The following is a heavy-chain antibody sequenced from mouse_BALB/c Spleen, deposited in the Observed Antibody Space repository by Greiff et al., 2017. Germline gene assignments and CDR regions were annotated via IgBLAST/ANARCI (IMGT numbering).Heavy chain of an antibody. CDR1: GYTFTDYE. V-gene: IGHV1-15*01. Sequence: VQVVESGAELVRPGASVKLSCKALGYTFTDYEMHWVKQTPVHGLEWIGAIHPGSGGTAYNQKFKGKATLTADKSSSTAYMELSSLTSEDSAVYYSGRDDYSDYFAYWGQGTLVTVSA. D-gene: IGHD2-13*01. J-gene: IGHJ3*01. CDR3: GRDDYSDYFAY. CDR2: IHPGSGGT.